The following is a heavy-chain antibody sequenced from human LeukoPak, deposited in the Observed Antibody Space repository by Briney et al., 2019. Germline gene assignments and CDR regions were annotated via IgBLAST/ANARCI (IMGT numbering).Heavy chain of an antibody. Sequence: ASVKVSCKASGYTFTSYGICWVRQAPGQGLEWMGWISAYNGNTNYAQKLQGRVTMTTDTSTSTAYMELRSLRSDDTAVYYCAREVATLNWFDPWGQGTLVTVSS. CDR3: AREVATLNWFDP. CDR1: GYTFTSYG. V-gene: IGHV1-18*04. D-gene: IGHD5-12*01. CDR2: ISAYNGNT. J-gene: IGHJ5*02.